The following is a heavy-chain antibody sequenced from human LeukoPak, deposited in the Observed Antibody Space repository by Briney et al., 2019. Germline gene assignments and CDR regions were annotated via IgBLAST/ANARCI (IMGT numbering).Heavy chain of an antibody. J-gene: IGHJ6*02. CDR3: ARVTMGVFVLYYYYGMDV. V-gene: IGHV1-2*02. D-gene: IGHD3-10*01. Sequence: GASVKVSCKASGYTFTGYYMHWVRQAPGQGLEWMGWINPNSGGTNYAQKFQGRVTMTRDTSISTAYMELSRLRSDDTAVYYCARVTMGVFVLYYYYGMDVWGRGTTVTVSS. CDR2: INPNSGGT. CDR1: GYTFTGYY.